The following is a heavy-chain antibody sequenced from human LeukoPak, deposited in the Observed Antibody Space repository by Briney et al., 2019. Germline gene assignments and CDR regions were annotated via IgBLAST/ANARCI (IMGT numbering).Heavy chain of an antibody. Sequence: SGGSLRLSCAASGFTFSSFYMHWVRQAPGKGMEWVSYISSGGTPTQYADSVKGRFTISRDDAKDSLALQMDSLRAEDTAVYYCAKDLYGSGSCLDYWGQGTLVTVSS. CDR3: AKDLYGSGSCLDY. D-gene: IGHD3-10*01. CDR2: ISSGGTPT. V-gene: IGHV3-48*01. J-gene: IGHJ4*02. CDR1: GFTFSSFY.